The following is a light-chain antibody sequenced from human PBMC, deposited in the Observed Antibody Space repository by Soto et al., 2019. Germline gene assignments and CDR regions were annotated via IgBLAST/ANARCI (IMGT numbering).Light chain of an antibody. V-gene: IGLV2-11*01. CDR2: DVS. CDR3: CSYAGSYTYV. Sequence: QSALTQPRSVSGSPGQSVTISCTGTSSDVGGYNYVSWYQQHPGKAPKLMIYDVSKRPSGVPDRFSGSKSGNTASLTISGLQAEDEAAYYCCSYAGSYTYVLGTGTKV. J-gene: IGLJ1*01. CDR1: SSDVGGYNY.